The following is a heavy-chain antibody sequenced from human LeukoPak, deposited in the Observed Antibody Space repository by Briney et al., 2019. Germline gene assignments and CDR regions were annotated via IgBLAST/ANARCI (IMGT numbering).Heavy chain of an antibody. J-gene: IGHJ4*02. D-gene: IGHD6-19*01. CDR1: GYTFTSYG. Sequence: ASVKVSCKASGYTFTSYGISWVRRAPGQGLEWMGWISAYNGNTNYAQKLQVRVTMTTDTSTSTAYMELRSLRSDDTDVYYCARDRPVAGTAGYWGQGTLVTVSS. CDR3: ARDRPVAGTAGY. V-gene: IGHV1-18*01. CDR2: ISAYNGNT.